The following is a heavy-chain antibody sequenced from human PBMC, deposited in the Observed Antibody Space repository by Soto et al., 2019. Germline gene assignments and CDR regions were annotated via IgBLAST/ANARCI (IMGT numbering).Heavy chain of an antibody. J-gene: IGHJ4*02. Sequence: EVQLLESGGGLVQPGGSLRLSCAASGFTFSNYAMSWVRQAPGKGLEWVSAISVSGGSTYFADSVKGRFTISRDNSKNTLYLQMNSLRAEDTAVYYCAKDLGYCSSTSCYGYYFDYWGQGTLVTVSS. V-gene: IGHV3-23*01. D-gene: IGHD2-2*01. CDR1: GFTFSNYA. CDR3: AKDLGYCSSTSCYGYYFDY. CDR2: ISVSGGST.